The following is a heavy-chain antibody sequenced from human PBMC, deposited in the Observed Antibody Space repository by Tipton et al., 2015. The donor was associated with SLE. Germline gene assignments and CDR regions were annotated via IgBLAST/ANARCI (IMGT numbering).Heavy chain of an antibody. Sequence: TLSLTCTVSGGSISSYFWSWIRQPPGKGLEWIGYIYYSGSTNYNPSLKSRVTISVDTSKNQFSLKLSSVTAADTAVYYCARGGRIAIFGVDTDGAFDIWGQGTMVNVSS. V-gene: IGHV4-59*01. CDR2: IYYSGST. CDR1: GGSISSYF. J-gene: IGHJ3*02. D-gene: IGHD3-3*01. CDR3: ARGGRIAIFGVDTDGAFDI.